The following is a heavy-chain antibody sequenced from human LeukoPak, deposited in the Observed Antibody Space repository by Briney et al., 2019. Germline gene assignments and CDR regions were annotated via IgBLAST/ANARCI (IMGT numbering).Heavy chain of an antibody. Sequence: ASVKVSCKASGYTFTGYYMHWVRQAPGQGLEWMGWINPNSGGTNYAQKFQGRVTMTRDTSISTAYMELSRLRSDDTAVYYCARAYWNDVLNWFDPWGQGTLVTVSS. V-gene: IGHV1-2*02. J-gene: IGHJ5*02. CDR3: ARAYWNDVLNWFDP. D-gene: IGHD1-1*01. CDR1: GYTFTGYY. CDR2: INPNSGGT.